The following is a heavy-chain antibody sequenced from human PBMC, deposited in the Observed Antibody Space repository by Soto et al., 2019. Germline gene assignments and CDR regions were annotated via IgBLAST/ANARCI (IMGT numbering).Heavy chain of an antibody. Sequence: GGSLRLSCVASGFTFSNYWMHWVRQAPGKGLVWVSRINSDGSSTTYADSVKGRFTISRDNAKNTLYLQMNSLRAEDAAVYHCARVRYDSSGFYRAFDYWGQGTLVTVSS. V-gene: IGHV3-74*01. CDR3: ARVRYDSSGFYRAFDY. CDR1: GFTFSNYW. J-gene: IGHJ4*02. CDR2: INSDGSST. D-gene: IGHD3-22*01.